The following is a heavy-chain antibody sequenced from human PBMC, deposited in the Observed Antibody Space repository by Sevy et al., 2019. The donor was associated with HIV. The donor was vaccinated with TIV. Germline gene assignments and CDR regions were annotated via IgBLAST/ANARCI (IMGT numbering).Heavy chain of an antibody. CDR1: GYLFTSYR. CDR2: INPHNGDT. Sequence: ASVKVSCKASGYLFTSYRITWVRQAPGKRLELVGWINPHNGDTNYAQRVQDRVTMITDTSRTTAYMEVKSLTSDDSAVYYGAREYWSGGRSYSLAYWGQGTLVTVSS. CDR3: AREYWSGGRSYSLAY. V-gene: IGHV1-18*01. D-gene: IGHD2-15*01. J-gene: IGHJ4*02.